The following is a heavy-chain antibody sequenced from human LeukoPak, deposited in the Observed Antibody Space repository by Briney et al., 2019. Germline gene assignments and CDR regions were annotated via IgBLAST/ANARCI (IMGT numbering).Heavy chain of an antibody. CDR1: GFTLSSNW. Sequence: GGSLRLSCAASGFTLSSNWMSWVRQAPGKGLEWVSGISGSGGSTYYADSVKGRFTISRDNSKNTLYLQMNSLRAEDTAVYYCAKDGLYDYVWGSHRSFDYWGQGTLVTVSS. D-gene: IGHD3-16*02. CDR2: ISGSGGST. J-gene: IGHJ4*02. CDR3: AKDGLYDYVWGSHRSFDY. V-gene: IGHV3-23*01.